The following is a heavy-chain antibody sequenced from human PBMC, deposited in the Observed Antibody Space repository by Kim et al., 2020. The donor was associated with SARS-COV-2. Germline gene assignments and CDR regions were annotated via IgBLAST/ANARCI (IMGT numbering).Heavy chain of an antibody. Sequence: SETLSLTCAVYGGSFSGYYWSWIRQPPGKGLEWIGEINHSGSTNYNPSLKSRVTISVDTSKNQFSLKLSPVTAADTAVYYCARVGYCSGGSCYEGWFDPWGQATLVTVSS. D-gene: IGHD2-15*01. CDR1: GGSFSGYY. V-gene: IGHV4-34*01. J-gene: IGHJ5*02. CDR3: ARVGYCSGGSCYEGWFDP. CDR2: INHSGST.